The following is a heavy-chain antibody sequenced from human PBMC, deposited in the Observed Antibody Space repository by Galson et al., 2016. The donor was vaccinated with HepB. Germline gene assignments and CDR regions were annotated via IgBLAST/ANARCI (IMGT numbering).Heavy chain of an antibody. Sequence: SLRLSCAASEFTFSYYAMHWVRQAPGKGLEYVSGITSNGRDTYYADFVKGRFSISRDNSKNTLYLQMSSLRAEDTAVYYCVNLGFFFDGNCYPFVNWGQGTLVTVSS. J-gene: IGHJ4*02. CDR3: VNLGFFFDGNCYPFVN. D-gene: IGHD2-15*01. CDR2: ITSNGRDT. V-gene: IGHV3-64D*06. CDR1: EFTFSYYA.